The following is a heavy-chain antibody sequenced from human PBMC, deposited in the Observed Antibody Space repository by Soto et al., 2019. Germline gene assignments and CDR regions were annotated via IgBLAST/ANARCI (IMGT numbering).Heavy chain of an antibody. Sequence: GSLRLSCATSGFTFRSYGFHWVRQAPGKGLKRVAMISDDGREKYCADSLKGRFTISRDNSKNTVYLQMNSLRVEDTAVYYCARIFRSYGMDVWGQGTTVTVSS. V-gene: IGHV3-33*01. CDR3: ARIFRSYGMDV. CDR1: GFTFRSYG. J-gene: IGHJ6*02. CDR2: ISDDGREK.